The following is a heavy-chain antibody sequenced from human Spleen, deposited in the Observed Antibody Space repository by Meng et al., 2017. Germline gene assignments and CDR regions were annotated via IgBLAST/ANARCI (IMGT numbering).Heavy chain of an antibody. CDR2: MNPNSGNT. Sequence: QVQLVQSGAEVKKPGASVKVSCKASGYTFISYDIIWVRQATGHGLEWMGWMNPNSGNTGYVQKLQGRVTMTRNTSISTAYMELSSLRSEDTALYYCARMGATGFFDYWGQEPWSPSPQ. V-gene: IGHV1-8*01. J-gene: IGHJ4*01. D-gene: IGHD1-26*01. CDR3: ARMGATGFFDY. CDR1: GYTFISYD.